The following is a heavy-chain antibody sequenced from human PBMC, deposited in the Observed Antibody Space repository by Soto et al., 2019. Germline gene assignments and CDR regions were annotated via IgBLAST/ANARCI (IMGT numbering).Heavy chain of an antibody. Sequence: QITLKESGPTLVEPTQPLTLTCTFSELSLSTSGVGVGWIRQPPGKALEWLALIYWDDDKRYSPSLKGRLTNPKVTSNNLLLLTMTNMDPVDTATYYSVHIHLLRCFGFYSWGHGTLVTDPS. D-gene: IGHD2-15*01. CDR1: ELSLSTSGVG. V-gene: IGHV2-5*02. CDR3: VHIHLLRCFGFYS. J-gene: IGHJ5*01. CDR2: IYWDDDK.